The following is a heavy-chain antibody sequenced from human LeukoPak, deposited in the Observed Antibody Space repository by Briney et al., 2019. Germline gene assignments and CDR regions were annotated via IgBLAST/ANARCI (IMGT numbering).Heavy chain of an antibody. CDR3: VRGFGGGYDANFFDP. V-gene: IGHV3-23*01. CDR1: GFRFSSYA. D-gene: IGHD5-12*01. J-gene: IGHJ5*02. Sequence: PGGSLRLSCAASGFRFSSYAMSWVRQAPGKGLEWVSFVSGSGENPYYADSVKGRFTISRDNYENTVYLHMNSLTAEDTAVYYCVRGFGGGYDANFFDPWGQGALVTVSS. CDR2: VSGSGENP.